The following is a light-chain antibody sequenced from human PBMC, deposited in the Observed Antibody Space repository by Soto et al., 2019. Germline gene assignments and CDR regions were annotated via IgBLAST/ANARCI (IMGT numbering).Light chain of an antibody. V-gene: IGKV3-11*01. CDR2: DAS. J-gene: IGKJ5*01. CDR1: QSISHF. CDR3: QQRSTWPPIT. Sequence: EIVLTQSPATLSLSPGERATLSCRAGQSISHFLAWYQQRPGQAPRLLIYDASNRATGIPTRFSGSGSETDFTLTISSLEPEDFAVYYCQQRSTWPPITFGQGTRLEIK.